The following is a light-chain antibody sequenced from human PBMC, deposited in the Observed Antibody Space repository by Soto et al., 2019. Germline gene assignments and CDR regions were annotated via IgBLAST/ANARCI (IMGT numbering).Light chain of an antibody. V-gene: IGLV2-14*01. J-gene: IGLJ1*01. CDR3: SSYASSSTRL. CDR2: EVS. CDR1: SSDIGGYDY. Sequence: QSVLSQPASVSGSPGQSITISCTGTSSDIGGYDYVSWYQHHPGKAPRLIIDEVSNRPSGVSNRFSGSKSGNTASLAISGLQPEDEADYYCSSYASSSTRLFGTGTKLTVL.